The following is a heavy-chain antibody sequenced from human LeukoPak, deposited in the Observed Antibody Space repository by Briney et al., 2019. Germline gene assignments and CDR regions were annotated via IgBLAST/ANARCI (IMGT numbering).Heavy chain of an antibody. Sequence: SSETLPLTCAVYGGSFSGYYWSWIRQPPGKGLEWIGEINHSGSTNYDPSLKSRVTISVDTSKNQFSLKPRSVTAADTAVYYCASIAVAGWFGPWGQGTLATVSS. J-gene: IGHJ5*02. V-gene: IGHV4-34*01. CDR3: ASIAVAGWFGP. CDR1: GGSFSGYY. CDR2: INHSGST. D-gene: IGHD6-19*01.